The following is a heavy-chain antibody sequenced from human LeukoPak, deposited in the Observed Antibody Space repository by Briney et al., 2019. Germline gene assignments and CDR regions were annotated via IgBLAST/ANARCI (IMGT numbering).Heavy chain of an antibody. V-gene: IGHV3-23*01. CDR3: AKEREVGTTWGSVDY. CDR1: GFTFSSYG. J-gene: IGHJ4*02. CDR2: ISGSGGST. D-gene: IGHD1-26*01. Sequence: GGSLRLSCAASGFTFSSYGMHWVRQAPGKGLEWVSSISGSGGSTYYADSVKGRFTISRDNSKNTLYLQMNSLRAEDTAVYYCAKEREVGTTWGSVDYWGQGTLVTVSS.